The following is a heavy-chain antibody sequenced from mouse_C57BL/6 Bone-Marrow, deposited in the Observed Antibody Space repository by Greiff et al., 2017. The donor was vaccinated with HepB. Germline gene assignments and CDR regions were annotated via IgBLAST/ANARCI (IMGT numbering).Heavy chain of an antibody. V-gene: IGHV1-42*01. CDR2: INPSTGGT. CDR1: GYSFTGYY. Sequence: VQLKESGPELVKPGASVKISCKASGYSFTGYYMNWVKQSPEKSLEWIGEINPSTGGTTYNQKFKAKATLTVDKSSSTAYMQLKSLTSEDSAVYYCARSLYYYGTGYYFDYWGQGTTLTVSS. CDR3: ARSLYYYGTGYYFDY. D-gene: IGHD1-1*01. J-gene: IGHJ2*01.